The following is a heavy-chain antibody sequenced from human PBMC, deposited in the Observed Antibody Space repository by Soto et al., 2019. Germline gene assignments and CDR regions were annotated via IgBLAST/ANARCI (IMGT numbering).Heavy chain of an antibody. V-gene: IGHV1-3*01. Sequence: WASVKVSCKASGYTFTSYAMHWVRQAPGQRLEWMGWINAGNGNTKYSQKFQGRVTITRDTSASTAYMELSSLRSEDTAVYYCAREVHCSGVSCYCPRVLGYGMDVWGQGTTVTVSS. CDR2: INAGNGNT. CDR1: GYTFTSYA. CDR3: AREVHCSGVSCYCPRVLGYGMDV. J-gene: IGHJ6*02. D-gene: IGHD2-15*01.